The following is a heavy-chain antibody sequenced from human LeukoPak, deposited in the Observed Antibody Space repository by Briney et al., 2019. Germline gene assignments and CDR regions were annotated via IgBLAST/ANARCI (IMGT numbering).Heavy chain of an antibody. CDR2: ITKTSTSM. J-gene: IGHJ4*02. Sequence: GGSLRLSCVASGFIFSNFRMDWVRQAPGKGLEWISYITKTSTSMYYADSVKGRFTISRDNSKNTLYLQMNSLRAEDTAVYYCASRPGYYSNFDYWGQGTLVTVSS. V-gene: IGHV3-48*01. CDR1: GFIFSNFR. D-gene: IGHD3-10*01. CDR3: ASRPGYYSNFDY.